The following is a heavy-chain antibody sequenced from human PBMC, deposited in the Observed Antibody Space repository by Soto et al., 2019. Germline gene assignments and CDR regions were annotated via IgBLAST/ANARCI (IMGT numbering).Heavy chain of an antibody. V-gene: IGHV3-23*01. CDR3: AKGLLDFWSAYSN. CDR1: GFTFSSYA. J-gene: IGHJ4*02. Sequence: EVQLLESGGGLVQPGGSLRLSCAASGFTFSSYAMSWVRQAPGKGLEWFSTISGSSGGTYYADSVRGRFTFSRDYSKNTLYLQMNGLRAEDTAVYYCAKGLLDFWSAYSNWGQGTLVTVSS. D-gene: IGHD3-3*01. CDR2: ISGSSGGT.